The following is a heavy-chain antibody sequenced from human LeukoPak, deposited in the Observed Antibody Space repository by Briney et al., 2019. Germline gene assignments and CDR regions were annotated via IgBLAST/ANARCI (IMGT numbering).Heavy chain of an antibody. Sequence: GRSLRLSCAASGFTLGDYALSWVRQAPGKGLECVGLIRSNGYGGTTEYAASVKGRFTISRDDSKSIAYLQMNSLKTEDTAVYYCSRGTIFGVVVMYYSGMDVWGQGTTVTVSS. CDR2: IRSNGYGGTT. J-gene: IGHJ6*02. V-gene: IGHV3-49*04. CDR1: GFTLGDYA. CDR3: SRGTIFGVVVMYYSGMDV. D-gene: IGHD3-3*01.